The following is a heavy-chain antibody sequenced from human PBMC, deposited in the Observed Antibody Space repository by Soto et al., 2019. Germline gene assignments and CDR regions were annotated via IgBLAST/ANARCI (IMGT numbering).Heavy chain of an antibody. CDR1: GGSMSRGDYY. CDR2: IYHTGST. V-gene: IGHV4-30-4*02. D-gene: IGHD3-22*01. J-gene: IGHJ4*02. Sequence: SETLSLTCTVSGGSMSRGDYYWSWIRQPPGKGLEWIGFIYHTGSTYYSPSLKSRVTISVDTSKNQFSLKLSSVTAADTAVYYCARATYYYDSSGYYLFDHWGQGTLVTVSS. CDR3: ARATYYYDSSGYYLFDH.